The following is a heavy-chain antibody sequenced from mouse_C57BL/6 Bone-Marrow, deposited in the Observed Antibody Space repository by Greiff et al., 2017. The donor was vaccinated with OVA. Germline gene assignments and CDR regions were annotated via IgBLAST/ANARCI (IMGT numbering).Heavy chain of an antibody. J-gene: IGHJ4*01. D-gene: IGHD1-1*01. Sequence: DVQLVESGGGLVQPGGSLSLSCAASGFTFTDYYMSWVRQPPGKALEWLGFIRNKANGYTTEYSASVKGRFTISRDNSQSILYLQMNALRAEDSATYYCASPITTVVATDYYAMDYWGQGTSVTVSS. CDR1: GFTFTDYY. CDR2: IRNKANGYTT. CDR3: ASPITTVVATDYYAMDY. V-gene: IGHV7-3*01.